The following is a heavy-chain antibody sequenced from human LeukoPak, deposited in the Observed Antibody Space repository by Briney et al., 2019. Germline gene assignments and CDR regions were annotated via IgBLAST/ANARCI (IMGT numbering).Heavy chain of an antibody. Sequence: PGGSLRLSCAASGFTFSSYGMHWVRQAPGKGLEWVAVISYDGSNKYYADSVKGRFTISRDNSKNTLYLQMNSLRAEDTAVYYCAKDDYGDYVRYFDYWGQGTLVTVSS. CDR3: AKDDYGDYVRYFDY. CDR1: GFTFSSYG. D-gene: IGHD4-17*01. J-gene: IGHJ4*02. CDR2: ISYDGSNK. V-gene: IGHV3-30*18.